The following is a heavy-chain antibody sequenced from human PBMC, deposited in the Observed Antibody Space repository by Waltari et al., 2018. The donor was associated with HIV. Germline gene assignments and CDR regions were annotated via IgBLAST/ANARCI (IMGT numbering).Heavy chain of an antibody. D-gene: IGHD2-8*01. CDR2: IRSKVSGWTT. V-gene: IGHV3-49*03. Sequence: EVQLVESGGGLVQPGRSLRLSCTTSGFTIGDYAMGWFRQAPGKGLGWIGFIRSKVSGWTTEYAASVKGRFTISRDDSNSIVFLQMDSLKTEDTAMYYCSRDNPQWDYWGQGTLVTVSS. CDR1: GFTIGDYA. CDR3: SRDNPQWDY. J-gene: IGHJ4*02.